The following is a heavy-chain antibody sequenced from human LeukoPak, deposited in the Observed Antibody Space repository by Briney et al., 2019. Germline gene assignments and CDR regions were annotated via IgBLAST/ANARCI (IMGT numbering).Heavy chain of an antibody. CDR1: GYTFTSYY. Sequence: ASVKVSCKASGYTFTSYYMHWVRQAPGQGLEWMGGIIPIFGTANYAQKFQGRVTITADKSTSTAYMELSSLRSEDTAVYYCARLPKPVGGPQRDYWGQGTLVTVSS. CDR2: IIPIFGTA. V-gene: IGHV1-69*06. J-gene: IGHJ4*02. D-gene: IGHD6-25*01. CDR3: ARLPKPVGGPQRDY.